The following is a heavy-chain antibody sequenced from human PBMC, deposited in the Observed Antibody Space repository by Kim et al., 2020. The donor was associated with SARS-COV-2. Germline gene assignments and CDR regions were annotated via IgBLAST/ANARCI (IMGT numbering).Heavy chain of an antibody. CDR2: ISSSSSTI. V-gene: IGHV3-48*02. D-gene: IGHD3-9*01. CDR1: GFTFSSYS. J-gene: IGHJ6*02. CDR3: ARDHGGRYDILTGYYTSPYRYYYYGMDV. Sequence: GGSLRLSCAASGFTFSSYSMNWVRQAPGKGLEWVSYISSSSSTIYYADSVKGRFTISRDNAKNSLYLQMNSLRDEDTAVYYCARDHGGRYDILTGYYTSPYRYYYYGMDVWGQGTTVTVSS.